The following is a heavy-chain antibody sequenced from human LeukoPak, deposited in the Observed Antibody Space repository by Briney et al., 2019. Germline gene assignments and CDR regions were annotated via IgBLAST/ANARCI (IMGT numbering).Heavy chain of an antibody. D-gene: IGHD7-27*01. Sequence: GGPLTLSCAASGFTHSEYYIHWIRHAPGKGPASVLYISSSGSTIYYADSVKGRFTISRDNAKNSLYLQMNSLRAEDTAVYYCARDSLGNYFDYWGQGTLVTVSS. J-gene: IGHJ4*02. V-gene: IGHV3-11*01. CDR3: ARDSLGNYFDY. CDR2: ISSSGSTI. CDR1: GFTHSEYY.